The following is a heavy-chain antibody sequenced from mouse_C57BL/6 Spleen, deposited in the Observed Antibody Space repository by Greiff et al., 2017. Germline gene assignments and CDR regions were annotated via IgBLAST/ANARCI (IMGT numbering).Heavy chain of an antibody. CDR3: AREDYGSFLRTFDY. CDR2: IQPNSGST. CDR1: GYTFTSYW. J-gene: IGHJ2*01. V-gene: IGHV1-64*01. D-gene: IGHD1-1*01. Sequence: QVQLQQPGAELVKPGASVKLSCKASGYTFTSYWMHWVKQRPGQGLEWIGMIQPNSGSTNYNEKFKSKATLTVDKSSSTAYMQLSSLTSEDSAVYYCAREDYGSFLRTFDYWGQGTTLTVSS.